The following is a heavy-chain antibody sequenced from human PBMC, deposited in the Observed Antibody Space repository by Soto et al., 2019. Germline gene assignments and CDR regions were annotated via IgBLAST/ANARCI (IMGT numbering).Heavy chain of an antibody. D-gene: IGHD6-19*01. V-gene: IGHV1-3*01. CDR1: GYMFTKSA. CDR3: ERDGVAAGNFNFDY. J-gene: IGHJ4*03. Sequence: ASVKVSCRASGYMFTKSAMHWVRQAPGQRLEWMGWISGDSGNTKYSPKLQDRVTITRDTSASTAYMELSSLRSEETALYYCERDGVAAGNFNFDYWGQGTLVTVS. CDR2: ISGDSGNT.